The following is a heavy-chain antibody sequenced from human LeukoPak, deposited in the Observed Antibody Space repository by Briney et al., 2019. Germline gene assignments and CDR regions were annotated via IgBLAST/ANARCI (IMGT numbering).Heavy chain of an antibody. Sequence: SETLSLTCSVSGGSISRFYWSWIRQPPGKGLEWIGYISSSGTTTYNPSLKSRVTISIDTSKNQFSLNLTSVTTADTAVYYCASTALGGWFAPWGQGALVTVSS. J-gene: IGHJ5*02. CDR1: GGSISRFY. CDR3: ASTALGGWFAP. V-gene: IGHV4-59*01. CDR2: ISSSGTT.